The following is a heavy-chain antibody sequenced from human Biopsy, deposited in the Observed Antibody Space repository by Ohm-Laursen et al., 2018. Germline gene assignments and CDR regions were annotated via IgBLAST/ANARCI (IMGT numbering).Heavy chain of an antibody. CDR2: IIPLIGLT. CDR3: ARDCNGDNCGVDF. D-gene: IGHD2-15*01. J-gene: IGHJ4*02. CDR1: GGTSSNFA. Sequence: SSVKVSCKASGGTSSNFAINWVRQAPGQGLECMGRIIPLIGLTNYAQKFQGRVTITADKFTNTVYMELSSLRSDDTAVYFCARDCNGDNCGVDFWGQGTLVIVS. V-gene: IGHV1-69*04.